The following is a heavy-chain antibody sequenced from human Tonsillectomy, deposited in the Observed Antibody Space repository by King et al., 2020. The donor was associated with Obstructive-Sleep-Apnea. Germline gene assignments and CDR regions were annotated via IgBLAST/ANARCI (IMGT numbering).Heavy chain of an antibody. CDR3: ARYYYDSSGSGYFDY. Sequence: VQLVESGGGLVQPGGSLRLSCAASGFTFSSYSMNWVRQAPGKGLEWVSYISSSGRTIYYADSVKGRFTISSDNAKNSLYLQMNSLRAEDTAVYYCARYYYDSSGSGYFDYWGQGTLVTVSS. CDR1: GFTFSSYS. J-gene: IGHJ4*02. D-gene: IGHD3-22*01. V-gene: IGHV3-48*04. CDR2: ISSSGRTI.